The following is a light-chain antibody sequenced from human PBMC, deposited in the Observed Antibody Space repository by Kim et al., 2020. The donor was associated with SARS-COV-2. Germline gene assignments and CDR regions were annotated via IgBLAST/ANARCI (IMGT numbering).Light chain of an antibody. CDR2: ATS. V-gene: IGKV3-11*01. Sequence: LAPGERATLARGGSQSASRSLAWYKQRPGQAPRLLIYATSKRDTGMPARFSGSGYGTEITLTISSLEPEEFAVYYCQNRNDWLITFGEGTRMGIK. CDR3: QNRNDWLIT. CDR1: QSASRS. J-gene: IGKJ5*01.